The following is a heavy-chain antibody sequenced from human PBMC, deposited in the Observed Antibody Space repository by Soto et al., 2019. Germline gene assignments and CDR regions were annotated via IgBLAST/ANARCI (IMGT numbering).Heavy chain of an antibody. V-gene: IGHV1-69*06. Sequence: GASVKVSCKASGGTFSSYAISWVRQAPGQGLEWMGGIIPIFGTANYAQKFQGRVTITADKSTSTAYMELSSLRSEDTAVYYCASTEFETITMIVVTPDAFDIWGQGTMVTVSS. D-gene: IGHD3-22*01. CDR3: ASTEFETITMIVVTPDAFDI. J-gene: IGHJ3*02. CDR2: IIPIFGTA. CDR1: GGTFSSYA.